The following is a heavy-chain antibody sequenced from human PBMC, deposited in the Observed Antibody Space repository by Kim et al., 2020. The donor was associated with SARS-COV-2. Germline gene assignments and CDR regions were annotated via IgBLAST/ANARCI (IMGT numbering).Heavy chain of an antibody. D-gene: IGHD2-21*01. CDR1: GDRVSSNIAA. Sequence: SQTLSLTCAISGDRVSSNIAAWNWIRQSPSRGLEWLGRTYYRSKWYNEYGVSVKGRITINADTSKNQFSLQVNSVTPEDTAVYYYAKETVADQHWGQGNLVTVSS. J-gene: IGHJ1*01. V-gene: IGHV6-1*01. CDR3: AKETVADQH. CDR2: TYYRSKWYN.